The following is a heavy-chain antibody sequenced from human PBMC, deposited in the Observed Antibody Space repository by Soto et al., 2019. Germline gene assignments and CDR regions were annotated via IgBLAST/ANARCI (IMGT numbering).Heavy chain of an antibody. V-gene: IGHV1-18*01. J-gene: IGHJ4*02. CDR3: AREYCDSTRCFLPDY. CDR1: GYTFTSYG. D-gene: IGHD2-2*01. CDR2: INPYNGNT. Sequence: GASVKVSFKASGYTFTSYGLSWVRQAPGQGLEWMGWINPYNGNTKDTQKLQGRVTMTTDTSTSTAYMELRSLRSDDTAVYYCAREYCDSTRCFLPDYWGQGALVTVSS.